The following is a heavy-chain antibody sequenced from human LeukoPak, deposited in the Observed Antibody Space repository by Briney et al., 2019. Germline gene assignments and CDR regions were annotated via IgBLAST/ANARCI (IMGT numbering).Heavy chain of an antibody. CDR3: ARMEYVTIFRVPKGAFDI. D-gene: IGHD3-3*01. Sequence: PGASVKVSCKASGGTFSSYAISWVRQAPGQGLEWMGGLIPIFGTANYAQKFQGRVTITTDESTSTAYMELSSLRSEDTAVYYCARMEYVTIFRVPKGAFDIWGQGTMVTVSS. V-gene: IGHV1-69*05. CDR1: GGTFSSYA. J-gene: IGHJ3*02. CDR2: LIPIFGTA.